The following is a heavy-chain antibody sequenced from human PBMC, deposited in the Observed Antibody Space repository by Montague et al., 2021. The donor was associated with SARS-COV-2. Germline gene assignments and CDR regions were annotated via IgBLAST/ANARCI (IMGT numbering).Heavy chain of an antibody. CDR3: ASLTLGYCSSTSCYSDWFDP. J-gene: IGHJ5*02. CDR2: INHSGST. Sequence: SETLSLTCAVYVQSFSGYYRSWIRQPPGKGLVWCAEINHSGSTNYNPSLKSRVTISVDTSKNQFSLKLSSVTAADTAVYYCASLTLGYCSSTSCYSDWFDPWGQGTLVTVSS. D-gene: IGHD2-2*02. V-gene: IGHV4-34*01. CDR1: VQSFSGYY.